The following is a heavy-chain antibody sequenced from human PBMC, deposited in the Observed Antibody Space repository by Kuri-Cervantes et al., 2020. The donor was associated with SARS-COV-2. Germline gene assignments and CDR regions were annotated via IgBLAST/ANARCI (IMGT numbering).Heavy chain of an antibody. J-gene: IGHJ5*02. V-gene: IGHV1-8*01. CDR1: GYTFTSYD. CDR2: MNPNSGNT. D-gene: IGHD1-1*01. Sequence: ASVKVSCKASGYTFTSYDINWVRQATGQGLEWMGWMNPNSGNTGYAQKVQGRVSMTRNTSMSTAYMELSSLRSEDTAVYYCARLRRGRGGWNEVVFDPWGQGTMVTVSS. CDR3: ARLRRGRGGWNEVVFDP.